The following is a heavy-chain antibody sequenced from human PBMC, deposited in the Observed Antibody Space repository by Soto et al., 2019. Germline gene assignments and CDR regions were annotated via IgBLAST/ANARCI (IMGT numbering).Heavy chain of an antibody. CDR2: ISYDGSNI. CDR3: ARDPQIGKGFHFDL. Sequence: QVQLVESGGGVVQPGRSLRLSCAASGFTFSSYAMHWVRQAPGKGLEWVAVISYDGSNIYYADSVKGRFTISRDNSKNTLYLQMNSLRAEDTAVYYCARDPQIGKGFHFDLWGRGTLVTVSS. D-gene: IGHD3-10*01. V-gene: IGHV3-30-3*01. J-gene: IGHJ2*01. CDR1: GFTFSSYA.